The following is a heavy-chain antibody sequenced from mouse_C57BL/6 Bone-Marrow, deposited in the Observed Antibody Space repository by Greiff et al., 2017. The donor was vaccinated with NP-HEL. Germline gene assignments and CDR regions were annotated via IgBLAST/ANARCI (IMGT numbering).Heavy chain of an antibody. CDR2: IWTGGGT. J-gene: IGHJ1*03. Sequence: VMLVESGPGLVAPSQSLSITCTVSGFSLTSYAISWVRQPPGKGLEWLGVIWTGGGTNYNSALKSRLSISKDNSKSQVFLKMNSLQTDDTARYYCARGRENSYYWYFDVWGTGTTVTVSS. V-gene: IGHV2-9-1*01. CDR3: ARGRENSYYWYFDV. CDR1: GFSLTSYA.